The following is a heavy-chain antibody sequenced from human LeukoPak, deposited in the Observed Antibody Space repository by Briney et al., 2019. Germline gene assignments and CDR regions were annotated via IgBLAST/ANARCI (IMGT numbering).Heavy chain of an antibody. J-gene: IGHJ3*02. CDR2: IYHSGST. Sequence: PSETLSLTCAVSGGSISSSNWWSWVRQPPGKGLEWIGEIYHSGSTNYNPSLKSRVTISVDKSKNQFSLKLSSVTAADTAVYYCARDLRYCSGGSCPAFDIWGQGTMVTVSS. V-gene: IGHV4-4*02. CDR1: GGSISSSNW. D-gene: IGHD2-15*01. CDR3: ARDLRYCSGGSCPAFDI.